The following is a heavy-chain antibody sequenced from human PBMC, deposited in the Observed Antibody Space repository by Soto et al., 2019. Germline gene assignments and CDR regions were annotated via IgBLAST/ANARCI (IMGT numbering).Heavy chain of an antibody. J-gene: IGHJ4*02. CDR2: ISSSGGTK. CDR1: GFSFSSYE. CDR3: ARDPGLRETIGVVY. V-gene: IGHV3-48*03. D-gene: IGHD3-16*01. Sequence: PGGSLRLSCAAAGFSFSSYEMNWVRQAPGKGLEWISYISSSGGTKFYADSVKGRFTISRDNAKNSLFLQMNSLRAEDTAVYYCARDPGLRETIGVVYWGQGALVTVSS.